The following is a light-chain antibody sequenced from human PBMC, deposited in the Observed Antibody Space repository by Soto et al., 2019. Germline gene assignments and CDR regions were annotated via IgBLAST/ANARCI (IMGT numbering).Light chain of an antibody. CDR3: QQRTDRPPWT. V-gene: IGKV3-11*01. Sequence: EIVLTQSLGTLSLSPGERATLSCRASQSIGLAIAWYQHKPGQAPRLLIFDASQRATGIPARFRGSGSGTDFTLSISSLEPEDFAVYYCQQRTDRPPWTFGQGTKVDIK. CDR1: QSIGLA. CDR2: DAS. J-gene: IGKJ1*01.